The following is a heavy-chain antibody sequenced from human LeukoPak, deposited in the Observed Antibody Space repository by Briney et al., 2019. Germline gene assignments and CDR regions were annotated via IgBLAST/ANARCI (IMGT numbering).Heavy chain of an antibody. J-gene: IGHJ4*02. CDR3: ARSQILTGYQRFDY. D-gene: IGHD3-9*01. CDR2: INHSGST. CDR1: GGSFSGYY. Sequence: PSETLSLTCAVYGGSFSGYYWSWIRQPPGKGLEWIGEINHSGSTNYNPSLKSRVTISADTSKNQFSLKLSSVTAADTAVYYCARSQILTGYQRFDYWGQGTLVTVSS. V-gene: IGHV4-34*01.